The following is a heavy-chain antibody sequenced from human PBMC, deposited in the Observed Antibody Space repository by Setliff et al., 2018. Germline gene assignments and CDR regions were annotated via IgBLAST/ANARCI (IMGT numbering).Heavy chain of an antibody. CDR3: LRDRPYSNSPEDAFDI. Sequence: ASVKVSCKASGFTFTIYGVNWVRQAPGQGLEWMGWSSAFNGYTQYSQKFKRRITVTTDISTSTAYMQLGSLTSDDTAVYYCLRDRPYSNSPEDAFDIWGQGTTVTVS. D-gene: IGHD6-6*01. V-gene: IGHV1-18*01. CDR1: GFTFTIYG. CDR2: SSAFNGYT. J-gene: IGHJ3*02.